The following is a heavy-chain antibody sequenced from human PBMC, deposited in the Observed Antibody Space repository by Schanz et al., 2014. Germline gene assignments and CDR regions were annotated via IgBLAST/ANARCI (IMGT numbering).Heavy chain of an antibody. V-gene: IGHV3-30-3*01. J-gene: IGHJ4*02. CDR3: AIIGVMVAVAGTRADY. CDR2: ISYDGSNK. D-gene: IGHD6-19*01. CDR1: GFTLSSSA. Sequence: QVQLVESGGGVVQPGRSLRLSCAAYGFTLSSSAMHWVRQAPGKGLEWVAVISYDGSNKYYADSVKGRFTISRDNSKNTLYLQMNRLRAEDTALYYCAIIGVMVAVAGTRADYWGQGTLVTVSS.